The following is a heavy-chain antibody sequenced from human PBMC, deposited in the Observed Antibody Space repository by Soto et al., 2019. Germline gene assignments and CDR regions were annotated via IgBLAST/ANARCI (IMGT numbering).Heavy chain of an antibody. CDR2: ISGSGGST. CDR3: AKKGYYDSSAPDY. V-gene: IGHV3-23*01. Sequence: PGGSLRLSCAASGFTFSSYAMSWVRQAPGKGLEWVSAISGSGGSTYYADSVKGRFTIPRDNSKNTLYLQMNSLRAEDTAVYYCAKKGYYDSSAPDYWGQGTLVTVSS. CDR1: GFTFSSYA. D-gene: IGHD3-22*01. J-gene: IGHJ4*02.